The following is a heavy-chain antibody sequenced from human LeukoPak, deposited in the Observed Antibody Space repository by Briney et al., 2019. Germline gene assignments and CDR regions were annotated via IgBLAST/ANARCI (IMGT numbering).Heavy chain of an antibody. J-gene: IGHJ3*02. D-gene: IGHD6-13*01. V-gene: IGHV4-38-2*01. CDR1: GYSISSGYY. CDR3: ASVIAAAGYDAFDI. Sequence: PSETLSLTCAVSGYSISSGYYWGWIRQPPGKGLEWIGSIYHSGSTHYNPSPKSRVTISVDTSKNQFSLKLSSVTAADTAVYYCASVIAAAGYDAFDIWGQGTMVTVSS. CDR2: IYHSGST.